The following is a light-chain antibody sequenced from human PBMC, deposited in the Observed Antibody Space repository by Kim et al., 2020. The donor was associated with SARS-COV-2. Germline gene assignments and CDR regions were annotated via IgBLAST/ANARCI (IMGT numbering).Light chain of an antibody. CDR1: QSVSST. Sequence: EIVMTQSPATLSVSPGERATLSCRASQSVSSTLAWYQQKPGQAPRLLIYGTSTRATDIPARFSGSGSGTEFSLTISSLQSEDFAVYYCQQYNKWPITFGQGTRRRLN. V-gene: IGKV3-15*01. CDR2: GTS. J-gene: IGKJ5*01. CDR3: QQYNKWPIT.